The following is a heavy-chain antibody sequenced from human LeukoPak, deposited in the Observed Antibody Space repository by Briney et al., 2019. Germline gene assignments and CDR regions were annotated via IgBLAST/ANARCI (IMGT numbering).Heavy chain of an antibody. Sequence: GGSLRLSCAASGFTFSDYGMHWVRQAPGKGLEWVAVISYDGSNKYYADSVKGRFTISRDNSKNTLYLQMNSLRAEDTAVYYCARDFHRGYCSSTSCYGSSQGGHYYYYGMDVWGQGTTVTVSS. CDR3: ARDFHRGYCSSTSCYGSSQGGHYYYYGMDV. V-gene: IGHV3-30*19. J-gene: IGHJ6*02. CDR1: GFTFSDYG. CDR2: ISYDGSNK. D-gene: IGHD2-2*01.